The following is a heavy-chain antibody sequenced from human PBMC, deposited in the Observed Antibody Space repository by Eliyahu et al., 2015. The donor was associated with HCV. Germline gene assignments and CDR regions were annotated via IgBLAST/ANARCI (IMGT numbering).Heavy chain of an antibody. Sequence: EVQLVESGGGLVQPGGSLRLSCAASGFSFSSXWMTWVRRASGKGLEWVANIKEDGSEIYYVDSVKGRFTISRDNAKNSLYLQMNSLRAEDTAVYFCARQYCSGTRCYTDAFDIWGQGTMVTVSS. V-gene: IGHV3-7*01. D-gene: IGHD2-2*02. CDR2: IKEDGSEI. J-gene: IGHJ3*02. CDR1: GFSFSSXW. CDR3: ARQYCSGTRCYTDAFDI.